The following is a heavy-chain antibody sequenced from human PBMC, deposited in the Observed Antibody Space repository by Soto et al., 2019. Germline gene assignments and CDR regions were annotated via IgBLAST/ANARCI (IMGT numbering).Heavy chain of an antibody. CDR1: GGSISSSSYY. V-gene: IGHV4-39*01. CDR2: IYYSGST. J-gene: IGHJ4*02. CDR3: ARLVEQGDYFDY. D-gene: IGHD2-15*01. Sequence: SETLSLTCTVSGGSISSSSYYCGWIRQPPGKGLEWIGSIYYSGSTYYNPSLKSRVTISVDTSKNQFSLKLSSVTAADTAVYYCARLVEQGDYFDYWGQGTLVTVSS.